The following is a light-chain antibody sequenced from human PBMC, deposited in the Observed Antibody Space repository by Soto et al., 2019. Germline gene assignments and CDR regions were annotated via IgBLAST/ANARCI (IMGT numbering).Light chain of an antibody. V-gene: IGLV4-69*01. CDR1: SGYSSYA. CDR2: LNSDGSH. Sequence: QAVVTQSPSASASLGASVKLTCTLSSGYSSYAIAWHQQQPEKGPRYLMKLNSDGSHSKGDGIPDRFSGSSSGTERYLTISSLQSEDEADYYCQTWGTGIWVFCGGTKLTVL. J-gene: IGLJ3*02. CDR3: QTWGTGIWV.